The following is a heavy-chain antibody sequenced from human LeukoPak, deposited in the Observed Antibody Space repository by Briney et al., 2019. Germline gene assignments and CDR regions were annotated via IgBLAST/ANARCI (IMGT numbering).Heavy chain of an antibody. Sequence: SETLSLTCTISGGSISSSGYYWGWIRQPPGTGLEWIGSIYYSGSTYYNPSLKSRVTISVDTSKNQFSLKLSSVTAADTAVYYCARDTVINPGFDPWGQGTLVIVSS. CDR2: IYYSGST. J-gene: IGHJ5*02. D-gene: IGHD4-17*01. V-gene: IGHV4-39*02. CDR3: ARDTVINPGFDP. CDR1: GGSISSSGYY.